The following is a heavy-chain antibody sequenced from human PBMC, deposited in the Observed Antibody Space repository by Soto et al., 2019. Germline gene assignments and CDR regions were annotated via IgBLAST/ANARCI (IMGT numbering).Heavy chain of an antibody. D-gene: IGHD3-10*01. CDR1: GDSVSSNSAG. Sequence: PSQTLSLTCVISGDSVSSNSAGWNWIRQSPSRGLEWLGRTYYKSKWNNDYALSVKSRITINPDPSKNQFSLHLYSVTPEDTAVYYCTGITWFRGMDVWGQGTTVTVSS. V-gene: IGHV6-1*01. J-gene: IGHJ6*02. CDR3: TGITWFRGMDV. CDR2: TYYKSKWNN.